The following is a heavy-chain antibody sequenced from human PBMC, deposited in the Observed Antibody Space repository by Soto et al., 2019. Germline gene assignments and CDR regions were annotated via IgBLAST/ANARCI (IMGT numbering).Heavy chain of an antibody. D-gene: IGHD3-22*01. CDR1: GGTFSSYP. J-gene: IGHJ5*02. V-gene: IGHV1-69*18. CDR3: ARPNYDRSASLVRYQWPPYAS. Sequence: QEQLVQSGAEVKKPGSSVKVSCKASGGTFSSYPISWVRQAPGQGLECMGRIIPSFDTTTYAQKFQGRVTITADESTSTAYMELSSLRSEDTAVYYCARPNYDRSASLVRYQWPPYASWGQGTLVTVSS. CDR2: IIPSFDTT.